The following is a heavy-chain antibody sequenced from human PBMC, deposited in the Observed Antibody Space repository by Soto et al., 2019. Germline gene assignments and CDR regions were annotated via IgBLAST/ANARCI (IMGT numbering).Heavy chain of an antibody. CDR2: ISGSGGST. Sequence: EVQLLESGGGLVQPGGSLRLSCAASGFTFSSYAMSWVRQAPGKGLEWVSAISGSGGSTYYADSVKGRFTISRDNFKNTVYLQMTSLRAEDTAVYYCAKDIEDLSQVVIGFCDYWGQGTLVTVSS. CDR3: AKDIEDLSQVVIGFCDY. J-gene: IGHJ4*02. CDR1: GFTFSSYA. V-gene: IGHV3-23*01. D-gene: IGHD2-21*01.